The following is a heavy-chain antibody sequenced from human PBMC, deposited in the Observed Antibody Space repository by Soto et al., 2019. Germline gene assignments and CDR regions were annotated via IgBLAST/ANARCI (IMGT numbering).Heavy chain of an antibody. D-gene: IGHD2-21*02. CDR2: IYYSGST. Sequence: SETLSLTCTVWGGCISSSSHYWGCIRQPPWKGLEWIGSIYYSGSTYYNPSLKIRFSISGDTSKNQFSLKLSSVTAADTAVYYCATLIGGIVVVTAIPGHSWGQGTLVPVSS. V-gene: IGHV4-39*01. J-gene: IGHJ4*02. CDR1: GGCISSSSHY. CDR3: ATLIGGIVVVTAIPGHS.